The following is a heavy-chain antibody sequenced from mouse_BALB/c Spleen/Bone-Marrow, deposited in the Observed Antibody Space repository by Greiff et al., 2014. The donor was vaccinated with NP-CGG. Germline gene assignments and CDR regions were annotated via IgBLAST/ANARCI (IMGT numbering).Heavy chain of an antibody. CDR1: GYTFSSYW. CDR3: ARYHFDL. V-gene: IGHV1-9*01. CDR2: ILPGSVTT. J-gene: IGHJ2*01. Sequence: VQLVESGAELLKPGASVKISCKATGYTFSSYWIEWIKQRPGHGLEWIGEILPGSVTTNYNGRFKGKATFTADTSSNTAYMQLSSLTSEDSAVYSCARYHFDLWGAGTTLTVSS.